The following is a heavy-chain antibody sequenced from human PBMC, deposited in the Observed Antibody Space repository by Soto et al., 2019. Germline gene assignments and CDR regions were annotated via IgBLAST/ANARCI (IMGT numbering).Heavy chain of an antibody. CDR1: GFTFSSYA. D-gene: IGHD2-15*01. Sequence: GGSLRLSCAASGFTFSSYAMSWVRQAPGKGLEWVANISRDGSEKYYADSVKGRFTISRDNAKNTLYLQMNSLRAEDTAVYYCARDGGYCSGGSCYPPYFDYWGQGTLVTVSS. CDR2: ISRDGSEK. J-gene: IGHJ4*02. CDR3: ARDGGYCSGGSCYPPYFDY. V-gene: IGHV3-7*01.